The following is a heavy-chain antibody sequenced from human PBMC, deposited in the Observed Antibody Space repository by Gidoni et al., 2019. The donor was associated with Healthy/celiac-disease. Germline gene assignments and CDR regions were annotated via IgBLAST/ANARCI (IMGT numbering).Heavy chain of an antibody. Sequence: QVQLQESGPGLVKPSQTLSLTCTVSGGSISSGSYYWSWIRQPAGKGLEWIGRIYTSGSTNYNPSLKGRVTISVDTSKNQFSLKLSSVTAADTAVYYCARGGGSAFDYWGQGTLVTVSS. V-gene: IGHV4-61*02. J-gene: IGHJ4*02. CDR2: IYTSGST. D-gene: IGHD3-10*01. CDR3: ARGGGSAFDY. CDR1: GGSISSGSYY.